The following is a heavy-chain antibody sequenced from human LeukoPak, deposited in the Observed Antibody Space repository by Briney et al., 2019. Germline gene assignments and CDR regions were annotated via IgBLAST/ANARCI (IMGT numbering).Heavy chain of an antibody. V-gene: IGHV4-39*07. Sequence: NSSQTLSLTCTVSGGSISSGSYYWGWIRQPPGKGLEWIGEINHSGSTNYNPSLKSRVTISVDTSKNQFSLKLSSVTAADTAVYYCARRGKRLAGSAMVKILDYWGQGTLVTVSS. D-gene: IGHD5-18*01. CDR2: INHSGST. CDR1: GGSISSGSYY. J-gene: IGHJ4*02. CDR3: ARRGKRLAGSAMVKILDY.